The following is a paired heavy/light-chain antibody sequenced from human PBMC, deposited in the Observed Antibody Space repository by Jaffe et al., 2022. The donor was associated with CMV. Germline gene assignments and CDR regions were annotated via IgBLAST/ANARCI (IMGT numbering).Light chain of an antibody. V-gene: IGKV1-33*01. J-gene: IGKJ4*01. CDR3: QQDTT. CDR1: QDISNF. Sequence: DIQMTQSPSSLSASVGDRVTITCQASQDISNFLNWYQQKPGKAPKLLIYDASHLETGVPSRFSGSGSGTDFSFSISSLQPEDIATYYCQQDTTFGGGTKVEIK. CDR2: DAS.
Heavy chain of an antibody. CDR3: VRERTVRGDIRFDP. CDR1: GFSVSANY. V-gene: IGHV3-66*01. Sequence: EVQLVESGGGLVQPGGSLRLSCAVSGFSVSANYMSWVRQAPGKGLEWVSVIYTGGTTFYADSVKGRFTISRDNSKNTVFLQMDSLRVADTAVYYCVRERTVRGDIRFDPWGQGTLVTVSS. CDR2: IYTGGTT. D-gene: IGHD3-10*01. J-gene: IGHJ5*02.